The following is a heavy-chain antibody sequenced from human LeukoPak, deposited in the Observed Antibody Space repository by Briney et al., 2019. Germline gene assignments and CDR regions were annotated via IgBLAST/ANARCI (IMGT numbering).Heavy chain of an antibody. J-gene: IGHJ4*02. CDR2: IYYSGST. V-gene: IGHV4-59*01. CDR1: GGSISSYY. CDR3: ARAHYYDSSGYYV. D-gene: IGHD3-22*01. Sequence: SETLSLTCTVSGGSISSYYWSWIRQPPGKGLDWIGYIYYSGSTNYNPSLKSRVTISVDTSKNQFSLKLSSVTAADTAVYYCARAHYYDSSGYYVWGQGTLVTVSS.